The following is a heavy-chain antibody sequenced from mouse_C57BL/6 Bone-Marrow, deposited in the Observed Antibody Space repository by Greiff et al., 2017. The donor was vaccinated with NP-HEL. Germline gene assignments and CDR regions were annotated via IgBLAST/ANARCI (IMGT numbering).Heavy chain of an antibody. J-gene: IGHJ1*03. Sequence: VQLQQSGAELVRPGASVKLSCTASGFNIKDDYMHWVKQRPEQGLEWIGWIDPENGDTEYASKFQGKATITADTSSNTAYLQLSSLTSEDTAVYYCTTPYYGSSYLYWYFDVWGTGTTVTVSS. V-gene: IGHV14-4*01. CDR1: GFNIKDDY. CDR3: TTPYYGSSYLYWYFDV. CDR2: IDPENGDT. D-gene: IGHD1-1*01.